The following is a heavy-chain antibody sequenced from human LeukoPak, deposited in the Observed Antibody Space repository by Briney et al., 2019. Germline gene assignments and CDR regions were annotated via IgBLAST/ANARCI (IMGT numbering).Heavy chain of an antibody. D-gene: IGHD3-16*01. V-gene: IGHV4-59*01. CDR3: ARMYTFGRFGN. J-gene: IGHJ4*02. CDR1: GGSISSYY. Sequence: SETLSLTCTVSGGSISSYYWSWIRQPPGKGLEWIGYIYYSGSPNYNPSLMSRVTISVDTSKNQFSLQLSSVTAADTAVYYCARMYTFGRFGNWGQGTLVTVSS. CDR2: IYYSGSP.